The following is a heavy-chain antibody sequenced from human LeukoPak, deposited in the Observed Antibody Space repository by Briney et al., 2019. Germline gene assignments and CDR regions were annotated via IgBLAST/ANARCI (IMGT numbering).Heavy chain of an antibody. Sequence: GGPLRLSCAASGFTFSSYAMSWLRQAPGKGLEWVSANSGSGGSTYYADSVKGRFTISRDNSKNTLYLQMTSLRAEDTAVYYCAKLRVAGTFFDYWGQGTLVTVSS. CDR1: GFTFSSYA. CDR3: AKLRVAGTFFDY. J-gene: IGHJ4*02. V-gene: IGHV3-23*01. D-gene: IGHD6-19*01. CDR2: NSGSGGST.